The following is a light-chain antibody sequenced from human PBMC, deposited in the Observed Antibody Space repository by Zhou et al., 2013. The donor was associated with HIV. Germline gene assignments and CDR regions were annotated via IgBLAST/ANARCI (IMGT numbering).Light chain of an antibody. J-gene: IGKJ4*01. CDR2: EGS. CDR1: QSFTGW. Sequence: DIQMTQSPSTLSASIGDRVTITCRASQSFTGWLAWYQQKPGKAPKLLIYEGSTLETGVPSRFSGSGSGTDFTFTISNLQPEDIATYYCQQHDNLPLTFGGGTKVEIK. V-gene: IGKV1-5*01. CDR3: QQHDNLPLT.